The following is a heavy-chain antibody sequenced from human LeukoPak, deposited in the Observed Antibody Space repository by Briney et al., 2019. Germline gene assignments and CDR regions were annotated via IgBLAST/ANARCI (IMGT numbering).Heavy chain of an antibody. D-gene: IGHD3-22*01. Sequence: ASVKVSCKASGYSFTSSYIHWVRQAPGQGLEWMGMINPSSTSTNYAQKFQGRVTMTRDMSTSTVYMELSSLRSEDTAVYYCARAVSMIVVVFDYWGQGTLVTVSS. CDR3: ARAVSMIVVVFDY. CDR2: INPSSTST. V-gene: IGHV1-46*01. J-gene: IGHJ4*02. CDR1: GYSFTSSY.